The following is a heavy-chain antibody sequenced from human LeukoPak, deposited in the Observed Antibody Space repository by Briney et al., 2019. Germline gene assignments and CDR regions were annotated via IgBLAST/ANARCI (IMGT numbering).Heavy chain of an antibody. CDR3: AKGVSGYGSGRPFDY. CDR2: ISDSGTST. J-gene: IGHJ4*02. V-gene: IGHV3-23*01. Sequence: GSLRLSCAASGFTFSSYAMIWVRQAPGKGLEWVSLISDSGTSTYYPDSVKGRFTISRDNSKNTVYLQMNSLRAEDTAVYYCAKGVSGYGSGRPFDYWGQGTLVTVSS. CDR1: GFTFSSYA. D-gene: IGHD3-10*01.